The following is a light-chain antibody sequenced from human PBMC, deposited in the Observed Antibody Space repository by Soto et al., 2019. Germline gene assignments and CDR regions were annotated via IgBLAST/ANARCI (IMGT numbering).Light chain of an antibody. CDR1: QSIKSSY. V-gene: IGKV3-20*01. Sequence: EIVLTQSPGTLSLSPGERAXXXXXXSQSIKSSYLAWYQQKPGQAPRLLIYGASSRATGTPDRFSGSGSGTDFTLTISRLEPEDFAVYYCQQYGSSPPTFGQGTKVDIK. J-gene: IGKJ1*01. CDR2: GAS. CDR3: QQYGSSPPT.